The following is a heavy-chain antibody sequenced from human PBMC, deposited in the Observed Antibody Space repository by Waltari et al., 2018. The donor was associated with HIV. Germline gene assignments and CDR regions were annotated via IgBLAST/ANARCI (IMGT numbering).Heavy chain of an antibody. J-gene: IGHJ4*02. CDR2: INPSGERT. CDR3: ARGFSGFDY. CDR1: GYTFTRYY. Sequence: QVQLLQSGAEVKKPGASVKVSCKASGYTFTRYYMHWVRQAPGQGLEWMGVINPSGERTVYAQKFQGRVTMTRDASTSTVYMVLSTLRSEDTAVYYCARGFSGFDYWGQGTLITVSS. V-gene: IGHV1-46*01.